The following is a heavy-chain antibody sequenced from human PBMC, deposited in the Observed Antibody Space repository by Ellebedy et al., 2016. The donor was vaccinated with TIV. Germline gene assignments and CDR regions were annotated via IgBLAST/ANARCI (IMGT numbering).Heavy chain of an antibody. Sequence: GGSLRLXXAASGFTFTTYAMTWVRQAPGKGLEWVSTISDSGDRTYYADSVRGRFTISRDNSRNTLYLQMTSLRAEDTAVYYRVRDFDYWGQGTLVTVSS. CDR3: VRDFDY. J-gene: IGHJ4*02. V-gene: IGHV3-23*01. CDR1: GFTFTTYA. CDR2: ISDSGDRT.